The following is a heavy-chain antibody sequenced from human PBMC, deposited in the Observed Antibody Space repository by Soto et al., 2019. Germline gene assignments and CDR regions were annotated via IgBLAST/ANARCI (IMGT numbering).Heavy chain of an antibody. J-gene: IGHJ4*02. Sequence: PGGSLRLSCTASGFSFSEHYMSWIRQSPGKGFEWVSYTTPSGGDTFYTDSVKGRFTISRDNSKNTLYLQMNSLRAEDTAVYYCARDGDCSGGSCYSRGGYLDYWGQGTLVTVSS. CDR3: ARDGDCSGGSCYSRGGYLDY. CDR1: GFSFSEHY. CDR2: TTPSGGDT. D-gene: IGHD2-15*01. V-gene: IGHV3-11*06.